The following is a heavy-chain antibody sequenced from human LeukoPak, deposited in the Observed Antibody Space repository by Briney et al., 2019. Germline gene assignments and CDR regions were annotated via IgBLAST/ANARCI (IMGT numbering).Heavy chain of an antibody. Sequence: TSETLSLTCTVSGYSISSGYYWGWIRQPPGKGLEWIGTIYHSGSTYYNPSLKSRVTISVDTSKNQFSLKLTSVTAADTAVYYCARVRGYCGSTIRYRYYFDYWGQGTLVTVSS. D-gene: IGHD2-2*01. CDR1: GYSISSGYY. CDR3: ARVRGYCGSTIRYRYYFDY. V-gene: IGHV4-38-2*02. J-gene: IGHJ4*02. CDR2: IYHSGST.